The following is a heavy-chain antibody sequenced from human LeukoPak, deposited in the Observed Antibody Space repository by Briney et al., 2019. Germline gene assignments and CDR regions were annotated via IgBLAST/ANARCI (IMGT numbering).Heavy chain of an antibody. CDR3: ARRPYYYDSRGYNFDS. J-gene: IGHJ4*02. CDR1: GYSFSSYW. V-gene: IGHV5-51*01. D-gene: IGHD3-22*01. CDR2: IYPGDSDT. Sequence: GESLKISCKGSGYSFSSYWIGWVRQMPGKGLEWMGMIYPGDSDTKYSPSFQGQVTISADKSITTAYLQWSSLKASDTAMYYCARRPYYYDSRGYNFDSWGQGTLVTVSS.